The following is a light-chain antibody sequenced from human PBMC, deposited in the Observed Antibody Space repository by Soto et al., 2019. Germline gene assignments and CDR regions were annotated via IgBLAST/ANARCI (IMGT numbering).Light chain of an antibody. Sequence: EIVLTQSPATLSLSPGERATLSGRASQSVSSYLVWYQQKPGQAPRLLIYDASNRAAAIPPRFSGGGSGTDFTLTISTLEPEDFAFYYCQQRTNWPIPFGQGTRLEIK. CDR1: QSVSSY. CDR3: QQRTNWPIP. V-gene: IGKV3-11*01. J-gene: IGKJ5*01. CDR2: DAS.